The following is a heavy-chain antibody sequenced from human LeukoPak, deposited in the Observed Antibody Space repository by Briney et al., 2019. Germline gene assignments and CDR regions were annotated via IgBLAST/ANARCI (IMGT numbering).Heavy chain of an antibody. D-gene: IGHD6-13*01. J-gene: IGHJ5*02. CDR3: ARYSCSWKGLVNNWFDP. CDR2: SNRSGCT. V-gene: IGHV4-34*01. CDR1: GGSFSGYY. Sequence: SETLSLTCAVYGGSFSGYYWNWLRQPPAKGLEWVGESNRSGCTNYKPSLMSRGTISADTTKNQFSLKPMSVTAADMAVYDSARYSCSWKGLVNNWFDPWGQGTLVTVSS.